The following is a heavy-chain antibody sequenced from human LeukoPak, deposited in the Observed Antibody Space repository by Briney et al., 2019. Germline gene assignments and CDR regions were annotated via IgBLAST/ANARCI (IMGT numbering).Heavy chain of an antibody. D-gene: IGHD1-26*01. V-gene: IGHV3-7*01. CDR1: GFTFNNYW. J-gene: IGHJ4*02. CDR3: ARQVSREGHFDY. Sequence: GGSLRLSCAASGFTFNNYWLSWVRQGPGKGLEWVAHIKEDKSQKYYVGSVEGRFTISRDNARNSLYLQMNSLRGEDTAVYFCARQVSREGHFDYWGQGALVTVSS. CDR2: IKEDKSQK.